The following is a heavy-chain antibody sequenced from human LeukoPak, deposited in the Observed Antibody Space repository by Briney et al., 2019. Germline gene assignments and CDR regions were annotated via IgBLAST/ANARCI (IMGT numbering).Heavy chain of an antibody. CDR3: ARAEHARYGGFDY. CDR1: GGTFSSYA. J-gene: IGHJ4*02. Sequence: EASVKVSCKASGGTFSSYAISWVRQAPGQGLEWMGGIIPIFGTANYAQKFQGRVTITTDESTSTAYMELSSLRSEDTAVYYCARAEHARYGGFDYWGQGTLVTVSS. V-gene: IGHV1-69*05. D-gene: IGHD4-23*01. CDR2: IIPIFGTA.